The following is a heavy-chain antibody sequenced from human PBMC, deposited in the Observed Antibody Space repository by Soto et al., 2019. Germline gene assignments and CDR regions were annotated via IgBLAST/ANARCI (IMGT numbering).Heavy chain of an antibody. CDR1: GNTFTSYD. V-gene: IGHV1-8*01. CDR3: ARGRASGSYYLLDY. D-gene: IGHD3-10*01. J-gene: IGHJ4*02. CDR2: INPNSGNI. Sequence: QVPLVQSGAEVKKPGASVKVSCKASGNTFTSYDINWVRQATGHGLEWMGWINPNSGNIGYAQKFQGRVTRTRDTAIRTAYMEVSRLRSDDTAVYYCARGRASGSYYLLDYWGQGTLVTVSS.